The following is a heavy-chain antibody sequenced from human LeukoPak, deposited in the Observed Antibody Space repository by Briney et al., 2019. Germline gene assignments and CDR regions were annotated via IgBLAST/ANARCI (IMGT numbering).Heavy chain of an antibody. CDR1: GYTFASYG. CDR3: ARDPVEWRGYSGYDYYFDY. D-gene: IGHD5-12*01. CDR2: ISAYNDNT. J-gene: IGHJ4*02. Sequence: GASVKVSCKASGYTFASYGIYWVRQAPGQGLEWMGWISAYNDNTKYAQKFQGRVTMTTDTSTSTAYMELRSLRSDDTAVYYCARDPVEWRGYSGYDYYFDYWGQGTLVTVSS. V-gene: IGHV1-18*01.